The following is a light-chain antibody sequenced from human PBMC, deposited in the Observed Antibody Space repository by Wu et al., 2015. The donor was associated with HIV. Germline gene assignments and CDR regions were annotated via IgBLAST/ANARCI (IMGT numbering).Light chain of an antibody. Sequence: EIVLTQSPATLSLSPGERATLSCRASQSVSSYLAWYQQKPGQAPRLLIYGASSRATGIPDRFSGSGSGTDFTLTISRLEPEDFAVYYCQQYSDSRTFGQGTKVGNQT. CDR2: GAS. CDR1: QSVSSY. V-gene: IGKV3-20*01. J-gene: IGKJ1*01. CDR3: QQYSDSRT.